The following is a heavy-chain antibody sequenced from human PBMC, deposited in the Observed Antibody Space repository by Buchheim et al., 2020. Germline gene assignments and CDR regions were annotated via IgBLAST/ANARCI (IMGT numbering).Heavy chain of an antibody. J-gene: IGHJ4*02. CDR3: ARQEQGYCSSISCYSVGRFQYYFDY. Sequence: EVQLLESGGGLVQPGGSLRLSCAASGFTFSSYSMNWVRQAPGKGLEWVSYISESSTSIYYADSVKGRFTISRDNAKNSLYLQMNSLRDEYTAIYYCARQEQGYCSSISCYSVGRFQYYFDYWGQGTL. D-gene: IGHD2-2*01. V-gene: IGHV3-48*02. CDR2: ISESSTSI. CDR1: GFTFSSYS.